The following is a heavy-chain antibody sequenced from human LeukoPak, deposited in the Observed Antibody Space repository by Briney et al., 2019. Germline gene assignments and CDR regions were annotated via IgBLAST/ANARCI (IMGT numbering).Heavy chain of an antibody. CDR2: INPNSGGT. CDR3: AKSFGPVIAAAGTGAD. V-gene: IGHV1-2*02. Sequence: ASVKVSCKASGYTFTGYYMHWVRQAPGQGLGWMGWINPNSGGTNYAQKFQGRVTMTRDTSISTAYMELSRLRSDDTAVYYCAKSFGPVIAAAGTGADWGQGTLVTVSS. D-gene: IGHD6-13*01. CDR1: GYTFTGYY. J-gene: IGHJ4*02.